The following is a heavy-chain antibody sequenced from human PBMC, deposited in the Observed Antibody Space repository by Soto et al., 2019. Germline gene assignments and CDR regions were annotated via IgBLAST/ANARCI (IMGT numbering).Heavy chain of an antibody. CDR1: GYTFTRFG. D-gene: IGHD6-13*01. CDR3: GSEGQQLAQEDYYQFHGMDV. CDR2: MCTHSGHT. J-gene: IGHJ6*02. V-gene: IGHV1-18*01. Sequence: QFQLVQSGAEVKKPGASVKVSCKASGYTFTRFGISWVRQAPGHGLEWMRWMCTHSGHTRKAQKFQGRLTMTTDASMNTDYIDLRSLTSDDSALYYCGSEGQQLAQEDYYQFHGMDVWGQGTTVIVSS.